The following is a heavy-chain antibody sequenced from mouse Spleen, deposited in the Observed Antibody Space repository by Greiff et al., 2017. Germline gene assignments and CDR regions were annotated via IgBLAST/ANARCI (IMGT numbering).Heavy chain of an antibody. J-gene: IGHJ4*01. V-gene: IGHV1-52*01. D-gene: IGHD2-1*01. Sequence: QVQLQQPGAELVRPGSSVKLSCKASGYTFTSYWMHWVKQRPIQGLEWIGNIDPSDSETHYNQKFEDKATLTVDKSSSTAYMQLSSLTSEDSAVDYCARDYYGNYVGAMDYWGQGTSVTVSS. CDR3: ARDYYGNYVGAMDY. CDR1: GYTFTSYW. CDR2: IDPSDSET.